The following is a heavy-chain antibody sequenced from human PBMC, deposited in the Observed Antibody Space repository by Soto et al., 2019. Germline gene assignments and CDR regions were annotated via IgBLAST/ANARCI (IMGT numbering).Heavy chain of an antibody. V-gene: IGHV3-30*18. Sequence: VQLVESGGGVVQPGRSLRLSCAASGFTFSDYAMHWVRQAPGKGLEWVAVVSHDGRNTHYADSVKGRFTISRDSSKNTGSLEMTRLRAAATAAYYCAKGRRQWLVRSEFHCWGQRARVTVSP. CDR2: VSHDGRNT. J-gene: IGHJ4*02. CDR1: GFTFSDYA. CDR3: AKGRRQWLVRSEFHC. D-gene: IGHD6-19*01.